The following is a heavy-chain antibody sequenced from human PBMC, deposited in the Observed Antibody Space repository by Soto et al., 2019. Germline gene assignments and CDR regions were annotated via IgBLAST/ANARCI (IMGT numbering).Heavy chain of an antibody. J-gene: IGHJ5*02. CDR2: INPNSGGT. CDR1: GYTFTGYY. V-gene: IGHV1-2*02. Sequence: ASVKVSCKASGYTFTGYYMHWVRQAPGQGLEWMGWINPNSGGTNYAQKFQGRVTMTRDTSISTAYMELSRLRSDDTAVYYCASNPRGWNPGWFDPWGQGXLVTVYS. CDR3: ASNPRGWNPGWFDP. D-gene: IGHD1-1*01.